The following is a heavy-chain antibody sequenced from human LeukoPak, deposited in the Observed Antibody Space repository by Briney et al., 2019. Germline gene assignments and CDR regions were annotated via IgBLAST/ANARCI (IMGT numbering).Heavy chain of an antibody. J-gene: IGHJ4*02. D-gene: IGHD2-2*01. CDR1: GGSISTYY. V-gene: IGHV4-34*01. Sequence: SETLSLTCAVSGGSISTYYWSWIRQPPGKGLEWIGEINHSGSTNYNPSLKSRVTISVDTSKNQFSLKLSSVTAADTAVYYCARPYPENDSTSCPFDYWGQGTLVTVSS. CDR3: ARPYPENDSTSCPFDY. CDR2: INHSGST.